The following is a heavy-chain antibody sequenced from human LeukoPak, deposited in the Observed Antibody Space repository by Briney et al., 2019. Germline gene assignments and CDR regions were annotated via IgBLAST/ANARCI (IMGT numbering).Heavy chain of an antibody. Sequence: KPGGSLRLSCAASGFTFSNAWMSWVRQAPGKGLEWVGRLKSKTDGGTTDYAAPVKGRFTISRDDSKNTVYLQMTSLKTEDTAVYYCTIDTVGGRTGMVAFDIWGQGQWSPSLQ. J-gene: IGHJ3*02. D-gene: IGHD4-23*01. CDR1: GFTFSNAW. CDR3: TIDTVGGRTGMVAFDI. V-gene: IGHV3-15*01. CDR2: LKSKTDGGTT.